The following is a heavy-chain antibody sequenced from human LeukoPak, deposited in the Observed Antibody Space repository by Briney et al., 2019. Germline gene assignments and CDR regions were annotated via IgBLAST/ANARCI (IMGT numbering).Heavy chain of an antibody. CDR1: GGSISSGGYY. J-gene: IGHJ6*03. V-gene: IGHV4-31*03. CDR2: IYYSGST. D-gene: IGHD5/OR15-5a*01. Sequence: SETLSLTCTVSGGSISSGGYYWSWIRQHPGKGLEWIGYIYYSGSTYYNPSLKSRVTISVDTSKNQFSLKLSSVTAADTAVYYCAREVGVSGCYMDVWGKGTTVTVSS. CDR3: AREVGVSGCYMDV.